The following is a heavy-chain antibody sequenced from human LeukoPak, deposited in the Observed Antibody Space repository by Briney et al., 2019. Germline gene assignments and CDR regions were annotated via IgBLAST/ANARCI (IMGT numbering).Heavy chain of an antibody. CDR2: IKQGGSEK. CDR1: GFTFRNYW. D-gene: IGHD1-14*01. CDR3: ARGVNPVDY. V-gene: IGHV3-7*01. J-gene: IGHJ4*02. Sequence: GGSLRLSCAASGFTFRNYWLSWLRQAPGRGLEWVANIKQGGSEKSYVDSVKGRFTISRDNAKNSLYLQMNSLRAEDAAVYYCARGVNPVDYWGQGTLVTVSS.